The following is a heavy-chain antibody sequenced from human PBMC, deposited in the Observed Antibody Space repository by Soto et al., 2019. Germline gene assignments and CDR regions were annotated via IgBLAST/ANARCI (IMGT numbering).Heavy chain of an antibody. CDR3: AAPRPNRYYYYYMDV. V-gene: IGHV1-58*02. CDR1: GGTFSSYA. CDR2: IVVGSGNT. J-gene: IGHJ6*03. Sequence: SVKVSCKASGGTFSSYAISWVRQARGQRLEWIGWIVVGSGNTNYAQKFQERVTITRDMSTSTAYMELSSLRSEDTAVYYCAAPRPNRYYYYYMDVWGKGTTVTVSS.